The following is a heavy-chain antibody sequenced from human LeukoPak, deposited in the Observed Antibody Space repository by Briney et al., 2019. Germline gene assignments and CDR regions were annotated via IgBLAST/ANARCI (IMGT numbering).Heavy chain of an antibody. CDR2: ISSSGSTI. CDR3: ARARLWSGYYDY. Sequence: GGSLRLSCAASGFTFSSYEMNWVRQAPGKGLEWVSYISSSGSTIYYADSVKGRFTISRDSAKNSLYLQMNSLRAEDTAVYYCARARLWSGYYDYWGQGTLVTVSS. D-gene: IGHD3-3*01. CDR1: GFTFSSYE. V-gene: IGHV3-48*03. J-gene: IGHJ4*02.